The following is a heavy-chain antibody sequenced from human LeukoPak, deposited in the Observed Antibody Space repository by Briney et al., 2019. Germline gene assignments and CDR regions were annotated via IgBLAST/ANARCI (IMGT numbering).Heavy chain of an antibody. J-gene: IGHJ5*02. D-gene: IGHD2-2*01. CDR1: GFTFSSYW. CDR2: IKQDGSEK. CDR3: ARAANYIVVVPAAIPNWFDP. V-gene: IGHV3-7*01. Sequence: PGGSLRLSCAASGFTFSSYWMSWVRQAPGKGLEWVANIKQDGSEKYYVDSVKGRFTISRDNAKNSLYLQMNSLRAEDTAVYYCARAANYIVVVPAAIPNWFDPWGQGTLLTVSS.